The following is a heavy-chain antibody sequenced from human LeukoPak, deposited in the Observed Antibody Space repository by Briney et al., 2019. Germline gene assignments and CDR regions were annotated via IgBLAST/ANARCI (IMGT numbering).Heavy chain of an antibody. CDR2: IFHFGSP. V-gene: IGHV4-59*08. J-gene: IGHJ5*02. D-gene: IGHD2-21*02. CDR3: ARHAVQLTYCGGDCFRFDP. CDR1: GDSINNHY. Sequence: PSETLSLTCTVSGDSINNHYWNWLRQSPGKGLEWIGYIFHFGSPHYNPSLSSRVTTSIDTSKNQFSLELSSVTAADTAVYYCARHAVQLTYCGGDCFRFDPWGQGTLVTVSS.